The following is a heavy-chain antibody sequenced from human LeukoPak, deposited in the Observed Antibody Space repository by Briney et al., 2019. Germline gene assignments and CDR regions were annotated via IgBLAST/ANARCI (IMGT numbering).Heavy chain of an antibody. V-gene: IGHV3-23*01. Sequence: TGGSLRLSCAASGFTFSSFAMSWVRQAPGKGLEWVSAISGTTSSTYYADSVKGRFTISRDNSKNTLYLQMNTLRGEDTAIYYCARDYGDYAGNWFDPWGRGTLVTVSS. J-gene: IGHJ5*02. CDR3: ARDYGDYAGNWFDP. CDR1: GFTFSSFA. CDR2: ISGTTSST. D-gene: IGHD4-17*01.